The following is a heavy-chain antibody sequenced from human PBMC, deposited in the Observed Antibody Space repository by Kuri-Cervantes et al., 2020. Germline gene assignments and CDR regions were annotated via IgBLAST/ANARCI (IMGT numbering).Heavy chain of an antibody. D-gene: IGHD3-10*01. CDR3: ARAFRVLLWFGEFGPGWFDP. CDR1: GYSISSGYY. CDR2: IYYSGST. Sequence: GSLRLSCTVSGYSISSGYYWGWIRQPPGKGLEWIGSIYYSGSTYYNPSLKSRVTISVDTSKNQFSLKLSSVTAADTAVYYCARAFRVLLWFGEFGPGWFDPWGQGTLVTVSS. V-gene: IGHV4-38-2*02. J-gene: IGHJ5*02.